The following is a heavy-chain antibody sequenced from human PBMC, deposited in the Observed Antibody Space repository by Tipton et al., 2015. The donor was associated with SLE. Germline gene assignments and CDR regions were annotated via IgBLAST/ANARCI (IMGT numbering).Heavy chain of an antibody. CDR3: AKEVNPYNSVWDGLDY. Sequence: LSLTCNVSGASFSSYYWNWIRQPAGKGLAWVSRISWKTGNIDYADSVKGRFTVTRDNAKNSLYLQMNSLRTEDTAFYYCAKEVNPYNSVWDGLDYWGQGALVTVSS. CDR1: GASFSSYY. CDR2: ISWKTGNI. J-gene: IGHJ4*02. V-gene: IGHV3-9*01. D-gene: IGHD5/OR15-5a*01.